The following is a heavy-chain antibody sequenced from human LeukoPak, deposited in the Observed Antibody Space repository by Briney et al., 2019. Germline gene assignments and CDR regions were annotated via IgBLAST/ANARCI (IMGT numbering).Heavy chain of an antibody. V-gene: IGHV3-23*01. D-gene: IGHD1-26*01. CDR2: VTGSGGGT. CDR1: GFSFSNYA. J-gene: IGHJ4*02. Sequence: GGSLRLSCAASGFSFSNYAMNWVRQAPGKGLEWVSGVTGSGGGTYYADSVKGRFTISRDNSKNTLNLQMNSLRAEDTAVYYCARPGGGSYYYYWGQGTLVTVSS. CDR3: ARPGGGSYYYY.